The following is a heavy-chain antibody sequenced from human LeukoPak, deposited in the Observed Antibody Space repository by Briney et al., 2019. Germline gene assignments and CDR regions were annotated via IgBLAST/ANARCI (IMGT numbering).Heavy chain of an antibody. CDR1: GGSISRSTYY. CDR2: IYYTGNT. Sequence: SETLSLTCTVSGGSISRSTYYWGWIRQPPGKGLEWIGRIYYTGNTHSNPSLKSRVTMSVDTSKNQFSLNLSSVTAADTAVYYCARAGKDDFWSGYYFDYWGQGTLVTVSS. CDR3: ARAGKDDFWSGYYFDY. D-gene: IGHD3-3*01. J-gene: IGHJ4*02. V-gene: IGHV4-39*01.